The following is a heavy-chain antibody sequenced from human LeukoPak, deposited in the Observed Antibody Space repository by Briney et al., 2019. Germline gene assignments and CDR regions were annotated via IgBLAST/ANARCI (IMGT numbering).Heavy chain of an antibody. CDR3: ARRVVVPAAMFDY. Sequence: SSETLSLTCSVSGGSIRSSSYYWAWIRQPPGEGLEWIGSIYSSGFTSYKPSLKSRLTISVDTSKNQFSLKLSSVTAADTAVYYCARRVVVPAAMFDYWGQGNLVTVSS. D-gene: IGHD2-2*01. CDR1: GGSIRSSSYY. J-gene: IGHJ4*02. CDR2: IYSSGFT. V-gene: IGHV4-39*01.